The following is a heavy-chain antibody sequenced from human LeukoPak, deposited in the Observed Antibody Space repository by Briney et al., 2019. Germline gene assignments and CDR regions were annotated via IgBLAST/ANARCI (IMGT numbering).Heavy chain of an antibody. Sequence: PSGTLSLTCTVSGGSISSYYWSWIRQPPGKGLEWIGYIYYSGSTNYNPSLKSRVTISVDTSKNQFSLKLSSVTAADTAVYYCASQPLPIAAAVSWGQGTLVTVSS. CDR3: ASQPLPIAAAVS. V-gene: IGHV4-59*08. CDR1: GGSISSYY. J-gene: IGHJ1*01. D-gene: IGHD6-13*01. CDR2: IYYSGST.